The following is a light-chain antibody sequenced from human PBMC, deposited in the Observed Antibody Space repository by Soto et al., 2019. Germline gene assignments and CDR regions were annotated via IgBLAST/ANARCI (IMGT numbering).Light chain of an antibody. V-gene: IGKV1-5*03. Sequence: DIQMTQSPSTLSASVGDRVTITCRASQTISIWLAWYQQKPGKAPNLLIYKASTLQSGVPSRFSGSGSGTEFTLTISSLQPDDFATYYCQQYKTSPTFGQGTKVEIK. CDR2: KAS. CDR3: QQYKTSPT. CDR1: QTISIW. J-gene: IGKJ1*01.